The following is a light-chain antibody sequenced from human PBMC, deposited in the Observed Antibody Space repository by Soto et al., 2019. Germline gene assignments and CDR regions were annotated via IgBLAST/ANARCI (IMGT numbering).Light chain of an antibody. J-gene: IGKJ1*01. CDR1: QSISSW. CDR2: DAS. Sequence: DIQMTQSPSTLSASVGDRVTITCRASQSISSWLAWYQQKPGKAPKLLIYDASSLESGVPSRFSGSGSGTEFTLTISSLQPDEFSTYYCQQYNSYVSFGQGTKVEIK. CDR3: QQYNSYVS. V-gene: IGKV1-5*01.